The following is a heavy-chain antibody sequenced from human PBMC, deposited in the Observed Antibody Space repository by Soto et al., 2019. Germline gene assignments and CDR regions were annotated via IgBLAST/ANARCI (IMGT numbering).Heavy chain of an antibody. V-gene: IGHV3-30-3*01. Sequence: QVQLVESGGGVVQPGRSLRLSCAASGFTFSSYAMHWVRQAPGKGLEWVAVISYAGSNKYYADSVKGRFTISRDNSKNTLYLQMNSLRAEDTAVYYCARETKIAVAGTRMDYFDYWGQGTLVTVSS. D-gene: IGHD6-19*01. CDR3: ARETKIAVAGTRMDYFDY. J-gene: IGHJ4*02. CDR2: ISYAGSNK. CDR1: GFTFSSYA.